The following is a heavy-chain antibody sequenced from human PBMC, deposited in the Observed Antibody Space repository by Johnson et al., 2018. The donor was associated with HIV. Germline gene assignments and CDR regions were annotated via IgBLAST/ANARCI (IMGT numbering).Heavy chain of an antibody. CDR1: GFTVSSNY. CDR3: ARSLSSSWYEGAFDI. Sequence: MLLVESGGGLIQPGGSLRLSCAASGFTVSSNYMSWVRQAPGKGLEWVSVIYSGGSTYYADSVKGRFTISRENAKNSLYLQMNSLRAGDTAVYYCARSLSSSWYEGAFDIWGQGTMVTVSS. CDR2: IYSGGST. D-gene: IGHD6-13*01. V-gene: IGHV3-53*01. J-gene: IGHJ3*02.